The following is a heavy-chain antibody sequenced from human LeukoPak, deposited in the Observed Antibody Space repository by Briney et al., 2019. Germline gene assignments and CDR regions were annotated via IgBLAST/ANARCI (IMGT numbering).Heavy chain of an antibody. Sequence: PSETLSLTCTVSGGSISSGSYYWSWIRQPAGKGLEWIGRIYTSGSTNYNPSLKSRVTISVDTSKNQFSLKLSSVTASYTAVYYCAYGSGWYGGFDYWGQGTLVTVSS. D-gene: IGHD6-19*01. CDR1: GGSISSGSYY. CDR3: AYGSGWYGGFDY. CDR2: IYTSGST. J-gene: IGHJ4*02. V-gene: IGHV4-61*02.